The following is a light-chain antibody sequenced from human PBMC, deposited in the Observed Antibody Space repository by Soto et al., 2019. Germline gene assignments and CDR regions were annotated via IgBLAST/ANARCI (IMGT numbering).Light chain of an antibody. Sequence: EIVLTQSPGTLSSSPGERATLSCRASQSITNNYLAWYHQQACQVPRLLLHGASTWPAGIPDTFGGSGSATSLPRTITTLATDVLAVYYYQHYCSSPRTFGQGTKVDIK. CDR1: QSITNNY. V-gene: IGKV3-20*01. J-gene: IGKJ1*01. CDR2: GAS. CDR3: QHYCSSPRT.